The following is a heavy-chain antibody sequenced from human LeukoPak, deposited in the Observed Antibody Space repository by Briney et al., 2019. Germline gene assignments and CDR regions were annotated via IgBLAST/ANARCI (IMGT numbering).Heavy chain of an antibody. CDR2: ISYDGSNK. CDR3: AKASDAEGYVLYY. D-gene: IGHD2-15*01. Sequence: PGRSLRLPCAASGFTFSSYGMHWVRQAPGKGLEWVAVISYDGSNKYYADSVKGRFTISRDNAKNSLYLQMNSLRAEDTALYYCAKASDAEGYVLYYWGQGTLVTVSS. V-gene: IGHV3-30*18. CDR1: GFTFSSYG. J-gene: IGHJ4*02.